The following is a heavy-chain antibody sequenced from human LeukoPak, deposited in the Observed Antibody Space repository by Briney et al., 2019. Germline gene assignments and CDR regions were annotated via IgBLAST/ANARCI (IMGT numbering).Heavy chain of an antibody. Sequence: SETLSLTCTVSGGSISSYYWSWIRQPAGKGLEWIWCIYTSGSTNYNPSLKSRVTMSVDTPKNQFSLKLSSVTAADTAVYYCARGRYGDYAGWFDPWGQGTLVTVSS. CDR2: IYTSGST. V-gene: IGHV4-4*07. J-gene: IGHJ5*02. D-gene: IGHD4-17*01. CDR1: GGSISSYY. CDR3: ARGRYGDYAGWFDP.